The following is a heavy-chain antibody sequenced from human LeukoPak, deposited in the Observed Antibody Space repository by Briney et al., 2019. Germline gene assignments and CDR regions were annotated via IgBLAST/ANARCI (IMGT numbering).Heavy chain of an antibody. J-gene: IGHJ4*02. CDR1: WLNDNSIY. D-gene: IGHD4-17*01. Sequence: GGSLTLLCSPSWLNDNSIYMIWLGQAPGKGLEWVSVIYSVGNTYYADSVKGRFTIYRDYSKNMLYLQMNSLRADDTAVYYCASGGYGDYVLNYWGQGTLVTVSS. V-gene: IGHV3-53*01. CDR3: ASGGYGDYVLNY. CDR2: IYSVGNT.